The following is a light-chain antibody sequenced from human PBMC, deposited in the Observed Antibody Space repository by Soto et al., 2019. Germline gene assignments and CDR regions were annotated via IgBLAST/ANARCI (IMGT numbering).Light chain of an antibody. V-gene: IGKV1-12*01. J-gene: IGKJ4*01. CDR1: QSIYKW. CDR2: AAP. CDR3: QQADSFPLS. Sequence: DIQMTQAPSSVSASIGDRVTISCRASQSIYKWLVWYQQKPGKAPKLLIYAAPSLQSGVPSRFIGSGYGTDFTLPISSLQPEDFATYYCQQADSFPLSFGGGTKVEI.